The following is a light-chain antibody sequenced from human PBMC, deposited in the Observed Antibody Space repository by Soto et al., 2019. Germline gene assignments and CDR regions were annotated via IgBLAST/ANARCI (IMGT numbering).Light chain of an antibody. J-gene: IGKJ5*01. V-gene: IGKV3-20*01. Sequence: DIVLTQSPGTLSLSPGERATLSCRASQSVSSLFLAWYQQKPGQAPTLLIYDASTRATGVPDRFSGSGFGTDFTLTISRLEPEDFAVYSCQQSDSSVTFGQGTRLEFK. CDR3: QQSDSSVT. CDR2: DAS. CDR1: QSVSSLF.